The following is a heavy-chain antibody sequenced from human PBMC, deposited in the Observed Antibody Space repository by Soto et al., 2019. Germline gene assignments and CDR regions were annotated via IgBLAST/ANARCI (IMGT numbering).Heavy chain of an antibody. CDR3: AREGSYGWYDC. D-gene: IGHD2-15*01. Sequence: ASVQGSCKASGYTSSSNCTIRLRHAPGQGVEWMGWISGYNGNAKYAQRSQGRVTMTTDTSTNTTYMDLRGLGSDDSAVYYCAREGSYGWYDCWGQGTLVTVSS. CDR2: ISGYNGNA. V-gene: IGHV1-18*01. J-gene: IGHJ5*01. CDR1: GYTSSSNC.